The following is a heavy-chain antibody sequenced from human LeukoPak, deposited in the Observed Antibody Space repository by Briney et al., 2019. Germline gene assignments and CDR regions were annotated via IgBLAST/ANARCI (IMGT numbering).Heavy chain of an antibody. D-gene: IGHD3-3*01. CDR3: ARLNLEYLYSPGPNDC. Sequence: SETLSLTCALYGGSFTYYYWAWIRQSPGKGLEWIGEINHAGTTDYNPSLKSRVTISVDTSKNQFSLKLNSVTAADTAIYYCARLNLEYLYSPGPNDCWGQGTLVTVSS. CDR2: INHAGTT. J-gene: IGHJ4*02. V-gene: IGHV4-34*01. CDR1: GGSFTYYY.